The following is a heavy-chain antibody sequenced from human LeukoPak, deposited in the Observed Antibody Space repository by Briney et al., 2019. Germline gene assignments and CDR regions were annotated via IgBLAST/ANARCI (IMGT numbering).Heavy chain of an antibody. D-gene: IGHD2-2*01. CDR1: GGSISSGGYY. Sequence: PSETLSLTCTVSGGSISSGGYYWSWIRQPPGKGLEWIGYIYHSGSTYYNPSLKSRVTISVDRSKNQFSLKLSSVTAADTAVYYCAKDLSCSSASCRPDYWGQGTLVTVSS. CDR3: AKDLSCSSASCRPDY. J-gene: IGHJ4*02. CDR2: IYHSGST. V-gene: IGHV4-30-2*01.